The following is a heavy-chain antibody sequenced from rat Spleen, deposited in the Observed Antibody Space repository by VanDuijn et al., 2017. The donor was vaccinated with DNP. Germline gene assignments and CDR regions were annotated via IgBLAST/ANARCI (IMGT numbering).Heavy chain of an antibody. J-gene: IGHJ2*01. CDR2: ISYSGST. Sequence: EVQLQESGSGLVKPSQSLSLTCSVTGYSITSNYWGWIQKFPGNKMEYIGHISYSGSTNYNPSLKSRISITRDTSKNHFFLHLNSVTTEDTATYYCARWTRYFDNWGQGVMVTVSS. CDR1: GYSITSNY. CDR3: ARWTRYFDN. V-gene: IGHV3-1*01. D-gene: IGHD1-7*01.